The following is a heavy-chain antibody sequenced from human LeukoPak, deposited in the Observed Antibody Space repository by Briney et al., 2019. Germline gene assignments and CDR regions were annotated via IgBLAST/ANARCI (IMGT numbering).Heavy chain of an antibody. V-gene: IGHV3-33*01. D-gene: IGHD4-17*01. CDR2: IWYDGSNK. CDR3: ARTDYGDYTTFDY. Sequence: PGGSLRLSCAASGFTFSSYGMHWVRQAPGKGLEWVAVIWYDGSNKYYADSVKGRFTISRDNSKNTLYLQMNSLRAEDTAVYYCARTDYGDYTTFDYWGQGTLVTVSS. J-gene: IGHJ4*02. CDR1: GFTFSSYG.